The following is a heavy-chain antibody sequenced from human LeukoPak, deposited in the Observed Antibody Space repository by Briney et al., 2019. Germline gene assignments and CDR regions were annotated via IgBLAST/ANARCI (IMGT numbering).Heavy chain of an antibody. D-gene: IGHD4-23*01. CDR1: GYSFTSYW. Sequence: PGESLKICCKGSGYSFTSYWIGWGRQMPGKGLEWMGIIYPGDSDTRYSSSFQGQVTISADKSISTAYLQWSSLKASDTAMYYCARGVTTVAKGAFDIWGQGTMVTVSS. J-gene: IGHJ3*02. V-gene: IGHV5-51*01. CDR2: IYPGDSDT. CDR3: ARGVTTVAKGAFDI.